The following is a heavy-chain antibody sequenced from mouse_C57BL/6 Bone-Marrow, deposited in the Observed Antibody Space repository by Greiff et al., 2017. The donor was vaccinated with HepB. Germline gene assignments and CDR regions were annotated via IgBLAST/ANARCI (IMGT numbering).Heavy chain of an antibody. V-gene: IGHV1-81*01. CDR1: GYTFTSYG. J-gene: IGHJ1*03. CDR3: ARRGYGSSHWYFDV. CDR2: IYPRSGNT. Sequence: QVQLQQSGAELARPGASVKLSCKASGYTFTSYGISWVKQRTGQGLEWIGEIYPRSGNTYYNEKFKGKATLTADKSSSTAYMELRSLTSEDSAVYFCARRGYGSSHWYFDVWGTGTTVTVSS. D-gene: IGHD1-1*01.